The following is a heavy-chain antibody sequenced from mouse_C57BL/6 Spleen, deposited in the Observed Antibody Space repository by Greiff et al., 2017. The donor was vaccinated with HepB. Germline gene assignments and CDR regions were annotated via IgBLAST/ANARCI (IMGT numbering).Heavy chain of an antibody. Sequence: EVQLQQSGPVLVKPGASVKMSCKASGYTFTDYYMNWVKQSHGKSLEWIGVINPYNGGTSYNQKFKGKATLTVDKSSSTAYMELNSLTSEDSAVYYCACILYYAMDYWGQGTSVTVSS. V-gene: IGHV1-19*01. CDR2: INPYNGGT. CDR3: ACILYYAMDY. J-gene: IGHJ4*01. CDR1: GYTFTDYY.